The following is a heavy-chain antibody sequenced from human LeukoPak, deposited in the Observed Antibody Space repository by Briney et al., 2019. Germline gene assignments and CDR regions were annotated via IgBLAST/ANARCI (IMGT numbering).Heavy chain of an antibody. J-gene: IGHJ4*02. CDR3: ARTYFYGSGTSKNYFDY. Sequence: SETLSLTCIVSGASISSSSYYWGWIRQPPGKGLEWIASLFYSGSTYSNPSLKSRVTISVDTSKNHFSLKLNSVSAADTAVYFCARTYFYGSGTSKNYFDYWGQGALVTVSS. CDR1: GASISSSSYY. CDR2: LFYSGST. V-gene: IGHV4-39*07. D-gene: IGHD3-10*01.